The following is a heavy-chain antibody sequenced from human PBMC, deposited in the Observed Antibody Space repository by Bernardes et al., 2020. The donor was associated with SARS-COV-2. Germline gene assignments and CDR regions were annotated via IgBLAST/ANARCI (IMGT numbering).Heavy chain of an antibody. V-gene: IGHV3-21*01. CDR2: ISSSSSYI. CDR1: GFTFSSYS. D-gene: IGHD2-2*01. J-gene: IGHJ4*02. Sequence: VGSLRLSCAASGFTFSSYSMNWVRQAPGKGLEWVSSISSSSSYIYYADSVKGRFTISRDNAKNSLYLQMNSLRAEDTAVYYCARDSLGYCSSTSCSIDYWGQGTLVTVSS. CDR3: ARDSLGYCSSTSCSIDY.